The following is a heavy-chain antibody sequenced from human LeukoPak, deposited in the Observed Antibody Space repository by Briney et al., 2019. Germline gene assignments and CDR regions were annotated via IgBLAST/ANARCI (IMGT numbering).Heavy chain of an antibody. CDR3: ARADDVDTAMHAFDI. Sequence: SETLSLTCTVSGGSISSSSYYWGWIRQPPGKGLEWIGSIYYSGSTYYNPSLKSRVTISVDTSKNQFSLKLSSVTAADTAVYYCARADDVDTAMHAFDIWGQGTMVTVSS. CDR1: GGSISSSSYY. CDR2: IYYSGST. D-gene: IGHD5-18*01. V-gene: IGHV4-39*07. J-gene: IGHJ3*02.